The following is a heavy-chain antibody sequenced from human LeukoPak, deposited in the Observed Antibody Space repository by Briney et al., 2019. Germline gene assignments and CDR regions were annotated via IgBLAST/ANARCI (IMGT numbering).Heavy chain of an antibody. V-gene: IGHV1-8*03. D-gene: IGHD3-3*01. CDR3: ARGGLRFSGYYYYYMDG. Sequence: ASVKVSCKASGYTFTSYDINWVRQATGQGLEWMGWMNPNSGNTGYAQKFQGRVTITRNTSISTAYMELSSLRSEDTAVYYCARGGLRFSGYYYYYMDGWGKGTTATVSS. CDR2: MNPNSGNT. CDR1: GYTFTSYD. J-gene: IGHJ6*03.